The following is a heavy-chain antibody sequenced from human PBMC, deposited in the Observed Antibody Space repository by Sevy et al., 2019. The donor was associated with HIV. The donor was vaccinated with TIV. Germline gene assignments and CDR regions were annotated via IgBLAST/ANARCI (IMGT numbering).Heavy chain of an antibody. CDR2: INRNSGGT. V-gene: IGHV1-2*06. CDR3: ARDRGYSQAESPDI. CDR1: GYTFTGYH. J-gene: IGHJ4*02. Sequence: ASVKVSCKASGYTFTGYHMHWVRHAPGQGLEWMGRINRNSGGTNFAQKFQGRVTLTRDTSISTAYMELSSLRYDDTAVYFCARDRGYSQAESPDIWGQGTLVTVSS. D-gene: IGHD6-13*01.